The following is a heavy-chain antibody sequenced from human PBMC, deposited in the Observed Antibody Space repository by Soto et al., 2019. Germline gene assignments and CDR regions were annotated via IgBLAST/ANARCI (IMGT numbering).Heavy chain of an antibody. V-gene: IGHV1-69*10. CDR3: ARDEYSSSWYLSAPPPPYAFDI. CDR2: ILPLLVIA. CDR1: GGSFSSYT. Sequence: SVKVSCKGSGGSFSSYTISWVRQGDGKGIERMGRILPLLVIANFAPKFQGRVTIPADKSTSTASLELSSLRSEDTPVYYCARDEYSSSWYLSAPPPPYAFDIWGQGTMVTVSS. D-gene: IGHD6-13*01. J-gene: IGHJ3*02.